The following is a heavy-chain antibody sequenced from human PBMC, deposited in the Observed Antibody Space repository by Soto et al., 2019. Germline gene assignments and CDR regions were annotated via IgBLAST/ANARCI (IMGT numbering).Heavy chain of an antibody. J-gene: IGHJ4*02. CDR1: GFTFSDYY. CDR2: ISSSGSTI. CDR3: ARGVPVDFWSPPHYFDY. D-gene: IGHD3-3*01. V-gene: IGHV3-11*01. Sequence: GGSLRLSCAASGFTFSDYYMSWIRQAPGKGLEWVSYISSSGSTIYYADSVKGRFTISRENAKNSLYLQMNSLRAEDTAVYYCARGVPVDFWSPPHYFDYWGQGTLVTVSS.